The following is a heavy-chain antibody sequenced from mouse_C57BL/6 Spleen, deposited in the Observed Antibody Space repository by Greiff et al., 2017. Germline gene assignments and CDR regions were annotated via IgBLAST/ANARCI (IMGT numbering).Heavy chain of an antibody. CDR3: ASKYYGSYWYFDV. CDR2: IYPGSGST. D-gene: IGHD1-1*01. V-gene: IGHV1-55*01. CDR1: GYTFTSYW. J-gene: IGHJ1*03. Sequence: QVQLQQSGAELVKPGASVKMSCKASGYTFTSYWITWVKQRPGQGLEWIGDIYPGSGSTNYNEKFKSKATLTVDTSSSTAYMQLSLLTSEDSAVYYCASKYYGSYWYFDVWGTGTTVTVSS.